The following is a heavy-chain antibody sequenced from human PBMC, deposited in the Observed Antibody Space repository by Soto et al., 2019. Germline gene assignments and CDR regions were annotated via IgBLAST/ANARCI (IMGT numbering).Heavy chain of an antibody. CDR1: GGSFSGYY. CDR3: ARGSSSLGY. D-gene: IGHD6-13*01. V-gene: IGHV4-34*01. Sequence: TSETLSLTCGVYGGSFSGYYWSWLRQPPGKGLEWIGEINHSGSTNYNPSLKSRVTLSLDTSKNQFSLKLSSVTAADTAVYYCARGSSSLGYWGQGTLVTVSS. CDR2: INHSGST. J-gene: IGHJ4*02.